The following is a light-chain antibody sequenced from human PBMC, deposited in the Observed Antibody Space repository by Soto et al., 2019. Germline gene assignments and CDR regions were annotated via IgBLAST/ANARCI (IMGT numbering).Light chain of an antibody. J-gene: IGKJ1*01. Sequence: AIQMTQSPSSRSASVGDRVIITCRACQAIRNDVGWYQQKPGKAPNLLIYTSSTSQIGVPSRFSGSGSGADFTLTIRSLKPDDSAAYYSLHDYSYRGTLGQVTNVDIK. V-gene: IGKV1-6*01. CDR1: QAIRND. CDR3: LHDYSYRGT. CDR2: TSS.